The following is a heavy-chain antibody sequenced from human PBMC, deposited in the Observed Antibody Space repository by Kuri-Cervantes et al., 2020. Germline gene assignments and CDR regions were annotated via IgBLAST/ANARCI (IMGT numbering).Heavy chain of an antibody. D-gene: IGHD4-17*01. Sequence: LSLTCAASGFTFSSYAMHWVRQAPGKGLEWVAVISYDGSNKYHADSVKGRFTISRDNSKNTLYLQMNSLRAEDTAVYYCARETVTTYYYYYYGMDVWGQGTTVTVSS. CDR2: ISYDGSNK. CDR3: ARETVTTYYYYYYGMDV. CDR1: GFTFSSYA. V-gene: IGHV3-30-3*01. J-gene: IGHJ6*02.